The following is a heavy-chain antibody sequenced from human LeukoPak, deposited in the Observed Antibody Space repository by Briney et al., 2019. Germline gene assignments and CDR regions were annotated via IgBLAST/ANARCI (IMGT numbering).Heavy chain of an antibody. CDR1: GYTFTSYY. J-gene: IGHJ4*02. Sequence: GASVKVSCKASGYTFTSYYMHWVRQAPGQGLEWMGWINPNSGGTNYAQKFQGRVTMTRDTSISTAYMELSRLRSDDTAVYYCASTRLRYFDWAFDYWGQGTLVTVSS. D-gene: IGHD3-9*01. CDR2: INPNSGGT. V-gene: IGHV1-2*02. CDR3: ASTRLRYFDWAFDY.